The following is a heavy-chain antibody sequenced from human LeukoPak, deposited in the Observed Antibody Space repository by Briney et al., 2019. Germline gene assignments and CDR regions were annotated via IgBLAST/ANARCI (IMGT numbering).Heavy chain of an antibody. V-gene: IGHV1-2*02. J-gene: IGHJ6*03. CDR1: GGTFNNYT. Sequence: ASVKVSCKASGGTFNNYTISWVRQAPGQGLEWMGWINPNSGGTNYAQKFQGRVTMTRDTSISTAYMELSRLRSDDTAVYYCARAANYGSGSYYKTINYYYYMDVWGKGTTVTVSS. D-gene: IGHD3-10*01. CDR3: ARAANYGSGSYYKTINYYYYMDV. CDR2: INPNSGGT.